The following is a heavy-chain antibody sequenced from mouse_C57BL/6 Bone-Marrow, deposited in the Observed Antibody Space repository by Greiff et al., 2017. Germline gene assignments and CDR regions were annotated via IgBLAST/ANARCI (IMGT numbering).Heavy chain of an antibody. CDR3: ARGGNYLFAY. V-gene: IGHV5-17*01. D-gene: IGHD2-1*01. J-gene: IGHJ3*01. CDR2: ISSGSSTI. CDR1: GFTFSDYG. Sequence: EVKLMESGGGLVKPGGSLKLSCAASGFTFSDYGMPWVRQAPEKGLEWVAYISSGSSTIYYADTVKGRFTISRDNAKNTLFLQMTSLRSEDTAMYYCARGGNYLFAYWGQGTLVTVSA.